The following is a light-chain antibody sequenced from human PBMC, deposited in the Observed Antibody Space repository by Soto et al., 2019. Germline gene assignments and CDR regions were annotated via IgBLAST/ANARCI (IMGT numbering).Light chain of an antibody. CDR2: SAS. CDR3: QQSNSFPLT. V-gene: IGKV1-12*01. CDR1: QAIGSW. J-gene: IGKJ4*01. Sequence: DIQMTQSPSSVSASVGDRVTITCRASQAIGSWLAWYQQRPGKAPNLLIYSASNLQSGVPSRFRGSTSGTDFTLTISSLQPEDFATYYCQQSNSFPLTFGGGTKVDIK.